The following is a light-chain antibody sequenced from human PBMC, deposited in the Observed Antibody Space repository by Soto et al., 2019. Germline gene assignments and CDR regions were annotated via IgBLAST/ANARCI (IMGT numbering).Light chain of an antibody. V-gene: IGKV1-5*03. CDR1: LSFSSW. CDR3: QQYNSYSWT. CDR2: KAS. J-gene: IGKJ1*01. Sequence: DIQMTQSPSTMSASVGDRVTITCRASLSFSSWLAWYQQKPGKAPKRLIYKASSLESGVPSRFSGSGSGTEFTLTISSLQPDDFATYYCQQYNSYSWTFGQGTKVEIK.